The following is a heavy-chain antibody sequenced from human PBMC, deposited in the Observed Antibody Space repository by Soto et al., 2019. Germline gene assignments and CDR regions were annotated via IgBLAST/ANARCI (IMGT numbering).Heavy chain of an antibody. J-gene: IGHJ5*02. D-gene: IGHD2-2*01. V-gene: IGHV1-3*01. CDR2: INAGNGNT. CDR1: GYTFTSYA. Sequence: QVQLVQSGAEVKKPGASVKVSCKASGYTFTSYAMHWVRQAPGQRLEWMGWINAGNGNTKYSQKFQGRVTITRDTSASPAYMELSSLRSEDTAVYYCARDRGYCSSTSCYFNWFDPWGQGTLVTVSS. CDR3: ARDRGYCSSTSCYFNWFDP.